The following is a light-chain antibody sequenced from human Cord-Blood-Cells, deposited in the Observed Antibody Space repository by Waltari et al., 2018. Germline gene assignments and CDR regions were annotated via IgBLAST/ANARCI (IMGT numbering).Light chain of an antibody. CDR1: QSVLYSSNNKNY. CDR3: QQYYSTPLT. Sequence: DLVMTQSPDSLAVALGEAATINVESSQSVLYSSNNKNYLAWYQQKPGQPPKLLIYWASTRESGVPDRFSGSGSGTDFTLTISSLQAEDVAVYYCQQYYSTPLTFGGGTKVEIK. CDR2: WAS. J-gene: IGKJ4*01. V-gene: IGKV4-1*01.